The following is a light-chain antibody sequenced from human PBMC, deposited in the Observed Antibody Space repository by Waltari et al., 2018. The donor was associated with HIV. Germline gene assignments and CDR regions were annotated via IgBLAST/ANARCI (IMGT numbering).Light chain of an antibody. CDR1: SSPVWRYSL. Sequence: SALTPPASVSASPGQSITIPCAGPSSPVWRYSLVSWSHQPPDKAPKLIIYEVTKRPAGISNRFSGSKSGNTASLTISGLQAEDEADYYCCSYAGSSTWVFGGGTKLTVL. J-gene: IGLJ3*02. CDR3: CSYAGSSTWV. V-gene: IGLV2-23*02. CDR2: EVT.